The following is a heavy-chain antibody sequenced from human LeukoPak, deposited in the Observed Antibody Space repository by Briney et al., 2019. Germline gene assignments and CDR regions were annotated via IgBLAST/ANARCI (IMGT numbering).Heavy chain of an antibody. CDR3: ARQGPRGTSDAFDI. D-gene: IGHD2-2*01. CDR2: IYHSGST. V-gene: IGHV4-30-2*01. J-gene: IGHJ3*02. CDR1: GGSISSGGYY. Sequence: SETLSLTCTVSGGSISSGGYYWSWIRQPPGKGLEWIGYIYHSGSTYYNPSLMSRVTISVDRSKNQFSLKLSSVTAADTAVYYCARQGPRGTSDAFDIWGQGTMVTVSS.